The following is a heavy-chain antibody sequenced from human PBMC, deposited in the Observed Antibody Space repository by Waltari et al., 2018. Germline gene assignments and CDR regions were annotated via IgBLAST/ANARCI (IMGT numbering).Heavy chain of an antibody. D-gene: IGHD2-2*01. CDR1: GGSFSGYY. Sequence: QVQLQPWGAGLLKPSETLPLTCAVYGGSFSGYYCSWIRQPPGKGLEWIGEINHSGSTNYNPSLKSRVTISVDTSKNQFSLKLSSVTAADTAVYYCARGRYARKYYMDVWGKGTTVTVSS. V-gene: IGHV4-34*01. J-gene: IGHJ6*03. CDR2: INHSGST. CDR3: ARGRYARKYYMDV.